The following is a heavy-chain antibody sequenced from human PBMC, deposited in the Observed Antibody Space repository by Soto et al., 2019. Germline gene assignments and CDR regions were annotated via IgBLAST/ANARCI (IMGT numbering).Heavy chain of an antibody. CDR3: ARTAYYDFWSGYYTGFTTAFDY. Sequence: SETLSLTCTVSGGSISSYYWSWIRQPPGKGLEWIGYIYYSGSTNYNPSLKSRVTISVDTSKNQFSLKLSSVTAADTAVYYCARTAYYDFWSGYYTGFTTAFDYWGQGTLVTVSS. V-gene: IGHV4-59*08. CDR1: GGSISSYY. D-gene: IGHD3-3*01. J-gene: IGHJ4*02. CDR2: IYYSGST.